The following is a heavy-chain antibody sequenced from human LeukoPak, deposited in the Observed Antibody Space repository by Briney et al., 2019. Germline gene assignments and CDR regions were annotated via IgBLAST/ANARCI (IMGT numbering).Heavy chain of an antibody. V-gene: IGHV3-21*01. CDR2: ISSSSSYI. CDR3: ARDPGPGSSKRNGFDY. J-gene: IGHJ4*02. CDR1: GFTFSSYS. Sequence: GGSLRLSCAASGFTFSSYSMNWVRQAPGKGLEWVSSISSSSSYIYYADSVKGRFTISRDNAKNSLYLQMNSLRAEDTAVYYCARDPGPGSSKRNGFDYWGQGTLVTVSS. D-gene: IGHD1-26*01.